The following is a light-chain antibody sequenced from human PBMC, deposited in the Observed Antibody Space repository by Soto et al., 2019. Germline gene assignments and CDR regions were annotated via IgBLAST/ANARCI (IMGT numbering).Light chain of an antibody. J-gene: IGKJ3*01. Sequence: EIVLTQSPATLSLSPGERATLSCRASQSVSSYLAWYQQKPGEAPRLLIYDASNRATGIPARFSGSGSGTDFTLTISSLEPEDFALYYCQQRSIRPPIFTFGPGTKVDIK. CDR2: DAS. CDR3: QQRSIRPPIFT. CDR1: QSVSSY. V-gene: IGKV3-11*01.